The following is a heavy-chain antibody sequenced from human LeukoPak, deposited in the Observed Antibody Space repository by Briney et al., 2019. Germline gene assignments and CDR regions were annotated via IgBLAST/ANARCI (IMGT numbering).Heavy chain of an antibody. Sequence: AGGSLRLSCAASGFTFSSYGMHWVRQAPGKGLEWVAFIRYDGSNKYYADSVKGRFTISRDNSKNTLYLQMNSLRAEDTAVYYCAKEVGFGDRWGVDAFDIWGQGTMVTVSS. V-gene: IGHV3-30*02. J-gene: IGHJ3*02. CDR2: IRYDGSNK. CDR3: AKEVGFGDRWGVDAFDI. D-gene: IGHD3-10*01. CDR1: GFTFSSYG.